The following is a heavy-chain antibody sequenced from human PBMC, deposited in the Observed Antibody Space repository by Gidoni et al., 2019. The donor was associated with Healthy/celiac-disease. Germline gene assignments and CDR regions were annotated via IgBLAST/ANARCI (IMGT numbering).Heavy chain of an antibody. CDR3: ARSPRGNYDSSYRFDP. D-gene: IGHD3-22*01. J-gene: IGHJ5*02. CDR1: GGSISSSSYY. Sequence: QLQLQESGPGLGKPSETLSLTCTVSGGSISSSSYYWGWIRQPPGKGLEWIGSIYYSGSTYYNPSLKSRVTISVDTSKNQFSLKLSSVTAADTAVYYCARSPRGNYDSSYRFDPWGQGTLVTVSS. CDR2: IYYSGST. V-gene: IGHV4-39*01.